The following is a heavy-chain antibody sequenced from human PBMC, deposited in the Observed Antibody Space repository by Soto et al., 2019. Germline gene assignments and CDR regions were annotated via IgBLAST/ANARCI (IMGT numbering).Heavy chain of an antibody. CDR2: IIPIFGTA. CDR1: GGTFSSYA. J-gene: IGHJ6*03. CDR3: ASGYYDSSGYYYYYYYMDV. Sequence: ASVKVSCKASGGTFSSYAISWVRQAPGQGLEWMGGIIPIFGTANYAQKFQGRVTITADESTSTAYMELSSLRSEDTAVYYCASGYYDSSGYYYYYYYMDVWGKGTTVTVSS. D-gene: IGHD3-22*01. V-gene: IGHV1-69*01.